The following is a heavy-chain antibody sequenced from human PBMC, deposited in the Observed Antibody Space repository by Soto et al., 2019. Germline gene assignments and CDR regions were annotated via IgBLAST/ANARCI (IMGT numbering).Heavy chain of an antibody. Sequence: PGGSLRLSCAASGFTFSSYAMSWVRQAPGKGLEWVSAISGSGGSTYYADSVKGRFTISRDNSKNTLYLQMNSLRAEDTAVYYCAAGWNGNYYYYYGMDVRGQGTTVTVSS. CDR1: GFTFSSYA. V-gene: IGHV3-23*01. J-gene: IGHJ6*02. CDR2: ISGSGGST. D-gene: IGHD1-1*01. CDR3: AAGWNGNYYYYYGMDV.